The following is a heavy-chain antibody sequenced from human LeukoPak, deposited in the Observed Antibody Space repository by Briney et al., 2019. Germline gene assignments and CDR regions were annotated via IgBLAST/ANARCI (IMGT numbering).Heavy chain of an antibody. Sequence: ASVKVSCKASGYTFTSYGISWVRQAPGQGLEWMGWISAYNGNTNYAQELQGRVTMTTDTSTSTAYMELRSLRSDDTAVYYCARTHRSAGYGDGYNYGYWGQGTLITVSS. V-gene: IGHV1-18*01. CDR3: ARTHRSAGYGDGYNYGY. CDR2: ISAYNGNT. D-gene: IGHD5-24*01. J-gene: IGHJ4*02. CDR1: GYTFTSYG.